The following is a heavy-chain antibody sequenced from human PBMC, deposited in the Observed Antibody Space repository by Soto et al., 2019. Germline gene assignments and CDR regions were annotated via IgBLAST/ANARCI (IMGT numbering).Heavy chain of an antibody. CDR2: ISGSGGST. J-gene: IGHJ6*03. Sequence: GGSLRLSCSASGFTFSSYAMSWVRQAPGKGLEWVSAISGSGGSTYYADSVKGRFTISRDNSKNTLYLQMNSLRAEDTAVYYCAKGGSSWYYMDVWGKGTTVTVSS. CDR1: GFTFSSYA. D-gene: IGHD6-13*01. V-gene: IGHV3-23*01. CDR3: AKGGSSWYYMDV.